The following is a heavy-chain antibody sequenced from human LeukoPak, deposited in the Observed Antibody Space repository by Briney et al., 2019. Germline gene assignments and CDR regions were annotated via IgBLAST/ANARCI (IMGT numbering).Heavy chain of an antibody. Sequence: KSGEALKISCKCSGYSFTTYWIGWVRPMPGKGLEWKGIIYPGDSDTRYSPSFQGQVTISADKSISTAYLQLSSLKASDTAMYYCARLHITVSPRAFDYWGQGTLVTVSS. D-gene: IGHD4-17*01. CDR3: ARLHITVSPRAFDY. V-gene: IGHV5-51*01. CDR2: IYPGDSDT. CDR1: GYSFTTYW. J-gene: IGHJ4*02.